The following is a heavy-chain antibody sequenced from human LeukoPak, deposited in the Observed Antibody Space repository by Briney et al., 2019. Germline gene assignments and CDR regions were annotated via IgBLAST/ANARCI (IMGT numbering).Heavy chain of an antibody. CDR2: INPNSGGT. D-gene: IGHD3-3*01. J-gene: IGHJ6*03. Sequence: ASVKVSCKASGYTFTGYYMHWVRQAPGQGLEWMGWINPNSGGTNYAQKFQGRVTMTRDTSNSTAYMELRWLRSDDTAVYYSARGYYDFWSGTIWDTDVWGKGTTVTVSS. CDR3: ARGYYDFWSGTIWDTDV. CDR1: GYTFTGYY. V-gene: IGHV1-2*02.